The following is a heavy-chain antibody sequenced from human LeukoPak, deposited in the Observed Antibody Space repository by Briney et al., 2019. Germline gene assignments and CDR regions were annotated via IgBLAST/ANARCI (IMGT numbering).Heavy chain of an antibody. CDR2: ISGSGGGT. J-gene: IGHJ4*02. D-gene: IGHD2-8*01. Sequence: GGSLRLSCAASGFTFSSYAMSWVRQAPEKGLEWVATISGSGGGTYYADSVKGRFIISRDNSQNTLYLQMNSLRAEDTAMYYCATMNGYFAYWGQGTLVTVSS. CDR3: ATMNGYFAY. CDR1: GFTFSSYA. V-gene: IGHV3-23*01.